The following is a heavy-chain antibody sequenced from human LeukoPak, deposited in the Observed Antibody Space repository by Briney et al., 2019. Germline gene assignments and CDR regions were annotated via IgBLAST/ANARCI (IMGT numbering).Heavy chain of an antibody. CDR1: GFTFTNAW. Sequence: PGGSLRLSCAASGFTFTNAWMSWVRQAPGKGLEWVGRIKSKAVGGTTDYTAPVKGRFTISRDDSKNTLYLEMNSLRTEDTAVYHCTTDLYQAPDDYWGQGTLVTVSS. V-gene: IGHV3-15*01. D-gene: IGHD2-2*01. CDR3: TTDLYQAPDDY. CDR2: IKSKAVGGTT. J-gene: IGHJ4*02.